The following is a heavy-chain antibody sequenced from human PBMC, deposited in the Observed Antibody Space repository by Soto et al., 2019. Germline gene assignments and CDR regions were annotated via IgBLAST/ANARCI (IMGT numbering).Heavy chain of an antibody. Sequence: QVQLVQSGAEVKKPGASVKVSCKASGYTFTSYYMHWVRQAPGQGLEWMGIINPSGGSTTYAQKSRXRXPMTRDTSTTTVYMELSSLRSEATAVYYCARVGGYSYGGVDYWGQGTLVTVSS. D-gene: IGHD5-18*01. CDR2: INPSGGST. CDR3: ARVGGYSYGGVDY. CDR1: GYTFTSYY. V-gene: IGHV1-46*01. J-gene: IGHJ4*02.